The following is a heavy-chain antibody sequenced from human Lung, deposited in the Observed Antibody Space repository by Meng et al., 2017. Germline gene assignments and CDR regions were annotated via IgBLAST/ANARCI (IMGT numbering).Heavy chain of an antibody. Sequence: QAHPQEWGVGPLKVLETLSLPCVVAGGSFSDYYCSWSLQPPGKELEWIGEINHSGSTNYNTSLESQAIISVDTSHNNRSLKLSSVTAADSAVYYCARGPTTMAHDFDYWGQGTLVIVSS. J-gene: IGHJ4*02. V-gene: IGHV4-34*01. CDR2: INHSGST. CDR1: GGSFSDYY. CDR3: ARGPTTMAHDFDY. D-gene: IGHD4-11*01.